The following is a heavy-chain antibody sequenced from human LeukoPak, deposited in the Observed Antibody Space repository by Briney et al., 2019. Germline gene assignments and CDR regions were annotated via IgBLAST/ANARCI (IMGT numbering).Heavy chain of an antibody. V-gene: IGHV4-39*01. Sequence: PSETLSLTCTVSGGSISSSSYYWGWIRQPPGKGLEWIGSIYYSGSTYYNPSLKSRVTISVDTSKNQFSLKLSSVTAADTAVYYCASPGYCSSTSCYSLAAIDIWGQGTMVTVSS. CDR1: GGSISSSSYY. D-gene: IGHD2-2*02. CDR3: ASPGYCSSTSCYSLAAIDI. CDR2: IYYSGST. J-gene: IGHJ3*02.